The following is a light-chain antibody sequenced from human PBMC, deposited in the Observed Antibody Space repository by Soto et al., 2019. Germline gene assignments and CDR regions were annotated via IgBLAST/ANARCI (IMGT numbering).Light chain of an antibody. V-gene: IGKV3-15*01. CDR1: QPVSTN. CDR2: RAS. J-gene: IGKJ2*01. Sequence: EIVMTQSPATLSVSPGERATLSCRASQPVSTNFAWYRQKPGQAPTLVIYRASTRATGIPARFSGRGSGTEFPLTICSLQSEDLAVYYCQQYNNWPYTFGQGTKLEIK. CDR3: QQYNNWPYT.